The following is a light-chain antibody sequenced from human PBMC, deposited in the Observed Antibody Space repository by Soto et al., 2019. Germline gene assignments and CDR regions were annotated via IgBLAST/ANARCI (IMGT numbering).Light chain of an antibody. CDR2: AVS. V-gene: IGKV3-20*01. CDR1: QSVSSTY. Sequence: EVVLTQSPGTLSLSPGERATLSCRASQSVSSTYLAWYQQIPGQAPRLLIYAVSNRATGIPDRFSGSGSGTDFTLTISRLEPEEFAVYYCQQYDRSHLTFGGGTKVEIK. CDR3: QQYDRSHLT. J-gene: IGKJ4*01.